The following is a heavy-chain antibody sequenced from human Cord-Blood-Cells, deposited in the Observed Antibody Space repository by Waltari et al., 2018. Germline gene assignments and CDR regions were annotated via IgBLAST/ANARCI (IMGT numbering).Heavy chain of an antibody. CDR1: GFTFSSYR. D-gene: IGHD1-20*01. CDR3: WGNWNYFDY. Sequence: EVQLVESGGGLVQPGGSLRLSCAASGFTFSSYRMSWVRQAPGKGLEWVANIKQDGSEKYYVDSVKGRFTISRDNAKNSLYLQMNSLRAEDTAVYYCWGNWNYFDYWGQGTLVTVSS. CDR2: IKQDGSEK. J-gene: IGHJ4*02. V-gene: IGHV3-7*01.